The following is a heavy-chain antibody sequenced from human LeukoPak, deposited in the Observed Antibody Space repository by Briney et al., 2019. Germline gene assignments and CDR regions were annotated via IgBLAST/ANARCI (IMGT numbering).Heavy chain of an antibody. J-gene: IGHJ4*02. CDR2: IYYSGST. CDR3: ASQPRMIAAAGLIDY. D-gene: IGHD6-13*01. Sequence: SETLSLTCTVSGGSISNYFWSWIRQPPGKGLECLGYIYYSGSTNYNPSLKSRVTISVDTSKNQFSLKLSSVTAADTAVYYCASQPRMIAAAGLIDYWGQGTLVTVSS. V-gene: IGHV4-59*12. CDR1: GGSISNYF.